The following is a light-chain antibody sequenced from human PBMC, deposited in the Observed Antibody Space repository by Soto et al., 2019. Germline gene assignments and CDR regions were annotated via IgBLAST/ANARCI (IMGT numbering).Light chain of an antibody. CDR1: QSISSF. CDR2: TAS. V-gene: IGKV1-39*01. J-gene: IGKJ1*01. Sequence: DIQMTQSPSSLSASVGDRVTLACRASQSISSFLNWYQQKPGKAPKLLIYTASTLQSGVPSRFRGSGSGTDFTLTISSLQPEDFATYYCQQSYSTPWTFGQGTKVDTK. CDR3: QQSYSTPWT.